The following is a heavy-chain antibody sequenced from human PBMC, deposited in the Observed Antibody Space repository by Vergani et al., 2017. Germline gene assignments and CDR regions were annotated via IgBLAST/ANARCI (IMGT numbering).Heavy chain of an antibody. J-gene: IGHJ4*02. Sequence: EVQLLESGGGLVQSGGSLRLSCAASGFTFSNYAMSWVRQAPGKGLEWVSAISGSGGSTYYADSVKGRFTISRDNFKNTLYLEMNSLRAEDTAVYYCAGLCGGDCYFPDYWGQGTLVTVSS. CDR1: GFTFSNYA. CDR3: AGLCGGDCYFPDY. V-gene: IGHV3-23*01. CDR2: ISGSGGST. D-gene: IGHD2-21*02.